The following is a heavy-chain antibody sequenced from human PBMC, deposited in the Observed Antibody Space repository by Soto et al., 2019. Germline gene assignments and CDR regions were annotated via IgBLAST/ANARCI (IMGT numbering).Heavy chain of an antibody. CDR3: AKGEVRGIIPSYFDY. J-gene: IGHJ4*02. Sequence: GVLRLSCAASGFTFSSYWMHWVRQAPGKGLVWVSRINPDGSATNYADSVKGRFTISRDNSKNTLYLQMDSLRAEDTAVYYCAKGEVRGIIPSYFDYWGLGTLVTVSS. CDR1: GFTFSSYW. D-gene: IGHD3-10*01. V-gene: IGHV3-74*01. CDR2: INPDGSAT.